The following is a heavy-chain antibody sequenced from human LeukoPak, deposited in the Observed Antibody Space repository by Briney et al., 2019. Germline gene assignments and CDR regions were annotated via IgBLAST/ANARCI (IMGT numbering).Heavy chain of an antibody. D-gene: IGHD1-7*01. CDR3: ARVDNWNYASGE. CDR2: IYPGDSDT. J-gene: IGHJ4*02. CDR1: GFTFSSYA. Sequence: GWSLPLSCASSGFTFSSYAMSWVRQMPGKGLEWMGIIYPGDSDTRYSPSFQGQVTISADKSISTAYLQWSSLKASDTAMYYCARVDNWNYASGEWGQGTLVTVSS. V-gene: IGHV5-51*01.